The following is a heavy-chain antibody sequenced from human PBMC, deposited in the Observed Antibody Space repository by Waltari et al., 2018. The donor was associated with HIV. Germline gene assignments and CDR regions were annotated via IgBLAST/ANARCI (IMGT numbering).Heavy chain of an antibody. Sequence: QVQLVQSGAEVKKPGASVKVSCKVSGYTLTELSIHWVRQAPGKGREWMGGVGREDGETNNEKKFEGRVTMTEDTSTDTAYMELSSLRSEDTAVYYCATDSSVRGGTRFDYWGQGTLVTVSS. CDR2: VGREDGET. V-gene: IGHV1-24*01. J-gene: IGHJ4*02. CDR1: GYTLTELS. D-gene: IGHD1-1*01. CDR3: ATDSSVRGGTRFDY.